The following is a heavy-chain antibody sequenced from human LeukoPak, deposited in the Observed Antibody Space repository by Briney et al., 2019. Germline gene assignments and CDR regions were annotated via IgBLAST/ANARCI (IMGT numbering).Heavy chain of an antibody. V-gene: IGHV3-53*01. J-gene: IGHJ6*02. CDR1: GFTVSSNY. Sequence: PGGSLRLSCAASGFTVSSNYMSWVRQAPGKGLEWVSVIYSGGSTYYADSVKGRFTISRGNSKNTLYLQMNSLRAEDTAVYYCARSWGGNYYYYGMDVWGQGTTVTVSS. CDR3: ARSWGGNYYYYGMDV. CDR2: IYSGGST. D-gene: IGHD3-10*01.